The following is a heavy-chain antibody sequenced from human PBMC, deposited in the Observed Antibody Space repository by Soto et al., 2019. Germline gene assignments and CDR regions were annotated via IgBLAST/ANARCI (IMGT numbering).Heavy chain of an antibody. CDR1: GGSISSGGYY. CDR2: IYYSGST. Sequence: SETLSLTCTVSGGSISSGGYYWSWIRQHPGKGLEWIGYIYYSGSTYYNPSLKSRVTISVDTSKNQFSLKLSSVTAADTAVYYCARDRCSYYGSGSCRDVWGKGTTVTVSS. CDR3: ARDRCSYYGSGSCRDV. V-gene: IGHV4-31*03. J-gene: IGHJ6*04. D-gene: IGHD3-10*01.